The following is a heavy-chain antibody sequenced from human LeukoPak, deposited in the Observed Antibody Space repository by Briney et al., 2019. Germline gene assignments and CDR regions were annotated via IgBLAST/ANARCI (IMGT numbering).Heavy chain of an antibody. Sequence: GGSLRLSCAASGFTFSSSAMSWVRQAPGKGLEWVSAISNNGGYTYYADSVQGRFAISRDNSKSTLCLQMNSLRAEDTAVYYCAKQLGYCSDGSCYFPYWGQGTLVTVSS. CDR3: AKQLGYCSDGSCYFPY. CDR2: ISNNGGYT. J-gene: IGHJ4*02. CDR1: GFTFSSSA. D-gene: IGHD2-15*01. V-gene: IGHV3-23*01.